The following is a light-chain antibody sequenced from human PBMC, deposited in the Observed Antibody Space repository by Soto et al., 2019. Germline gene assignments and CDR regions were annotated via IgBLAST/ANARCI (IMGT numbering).Light chain of an antibody. CDR3: FSYAGSTRV. CDR1: SSDVGGYNY. Sequence: QSVLTQPRSVSGSPGQSVTISCTGTSSDVGGYNYVSWYQQHPGKAPKLMVYDVTKRPSGVPDRFSGSKSGNTASLTISGLQAEDEADYYCFSYAGSTRVFGGGTKLTVL. CDR2: DVT. J-gene: IGLJ2*01. V-gene: IGLV2-11*01.